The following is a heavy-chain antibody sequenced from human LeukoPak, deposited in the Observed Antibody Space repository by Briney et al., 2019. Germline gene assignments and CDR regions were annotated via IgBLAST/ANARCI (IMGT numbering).Heavy chain of an antibody. CDR3: ARVTRVRYCSGGSCYYPPYFDY. CDR1: GFTFSSYA. D-gene: IGHD2-15*01. V-gene: IGHV3-23*01. J-gene: IGHJ4*02. Sequence: PGGSLRLSCAASGFTFSSYAMTWVRQAPGKGLEWVSIISGSGDNTYYADSVKARFTISRDNSKNTLYLQMNSLRAEDTAVYYCARVTRVRYCSGGSCYYPPYFDYWGQGTLVTVSS. CDR2: ISGSGDNT.